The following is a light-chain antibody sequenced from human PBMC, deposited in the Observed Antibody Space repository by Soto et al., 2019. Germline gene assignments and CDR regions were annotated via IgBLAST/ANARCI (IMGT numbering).Light chain of an antibody. Sequence: QSVLTQPPSVSGAPGQRVTISCTGSSSNIGAGYDVHWYQHLPGTAPKLLIYGNSNRPSGVPDRFSGSKSGTSASLAITGLQAEDEADYDCQSYDSSLSGSTVFGGGTKLTVL. V-gene: IGLV1-40*01. J-gene: IGLJ2*01. CDR3: QSYDSSLSGSTV. CDR2: GNS. CDR1: SSNIGAGYD.